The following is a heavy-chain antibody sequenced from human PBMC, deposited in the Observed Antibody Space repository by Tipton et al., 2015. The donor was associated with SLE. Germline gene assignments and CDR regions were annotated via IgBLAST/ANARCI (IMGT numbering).Heavy chain of an antibody. Sequence: QLVQSGAEVKKPGASVKVSCKASGYTFTSYGISWVRQAPGQGLEWMGWISAYNGNTNYAQKLQGRVTMTTDTSTSTAYMELRSLRSDDTAVYYCARVGYSNYYYYYGMDVWGQGTTVTVSS. CDR2: ISAYNGNT. J-gene: IGHJ6*02. CDR1: GYTFTSYG. V-gene: IGHV1-18*01. D-gene: IGHD4-11*01. CDR3: ARVGYSNYYYYYGMDV.